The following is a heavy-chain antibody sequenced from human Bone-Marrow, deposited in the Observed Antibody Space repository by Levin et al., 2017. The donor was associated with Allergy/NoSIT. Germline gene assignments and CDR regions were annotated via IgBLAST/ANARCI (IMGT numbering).Heavy chain of an antibody. V-gene: IGHV4-59*01. J-gene: IGHJ3*02. CDR1: GASMIDYY. D-gene: IGHD4-23*01. Sequence: SETLSLTCTVSGASMIDYYWNWIRQPPGKGPEWIGFIYYTGNTNYSPSLRSRVTISLDTSKNHFTLKLTSVTAADTAIYYCAADPWGRGNSDIWGQGTMVTVSS. CDR2: IYYTGNT. CDR3: AADPWGRGNSDI.